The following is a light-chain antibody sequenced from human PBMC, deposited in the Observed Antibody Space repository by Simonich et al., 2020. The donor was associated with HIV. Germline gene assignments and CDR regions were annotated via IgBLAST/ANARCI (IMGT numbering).Light chain of an antibody. V-gene: IGKV3-15*01. CDR3: QQRYNWPPIT. J-gene: IGKJ5*01. Sequence: DIVMTQSPATLSVSPGERATLSCRASQSVSSNVAWYQQRPGQAPRLLLYGASTRATCIPARFSGSGAGTDFTLTISSLEPEDVAVYYCQQRYNWPPITFGQGTRLEIK. CDR1: QSVSSN. CDR2: GAS.